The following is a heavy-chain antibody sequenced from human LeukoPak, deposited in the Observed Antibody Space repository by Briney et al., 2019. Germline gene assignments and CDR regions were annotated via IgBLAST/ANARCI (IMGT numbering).Heavy chain of an antibody. CDR2: IYSGGST. CDR3: ARGTYSGTYLVY. V-gene: IGHV3-53*01. Sequence: PGGSLRLSCAASGFTVSSNYMNWVRQAPGKGLEWVSVIYSGGSTYYADSVKGRFTISRDNSKNALYLQMNSLRAEGTAVYYCARGTYSGTYLVYWGQGTLVTVSS. D-gene: IGHD1-26*01. CDR1: GFTVSSNY. J-gene: IGHJ4*02.